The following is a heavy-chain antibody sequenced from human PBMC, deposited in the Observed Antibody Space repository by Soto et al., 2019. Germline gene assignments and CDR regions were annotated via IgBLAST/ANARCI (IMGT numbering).Heavy chain of an antibody. CDR2: IYYSGST. CDR1: GGSISSYY. V-gene: IGHV4-59*01. Sequence: QVQLQESGPGLVKPSETLSLTCTVSGGSISSYYWSWIRQPPGKGLEWIGYIYYSGSTNYNPSLKSRVTISVDTSKNQCSLKLSSVTAADTAVYYCAREIPASAIDYWGQGTLVTVSS. D-gene: IGHD6-6*01. CDR3: AREIPASAIDY. J-gene: IGHJ4*02.